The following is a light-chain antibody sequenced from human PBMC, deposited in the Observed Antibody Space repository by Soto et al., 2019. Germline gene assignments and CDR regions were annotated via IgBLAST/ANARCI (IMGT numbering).Light chain of an antibody. CDR3: AAWDDSLNGPV. CDR2: SNS. V-gene: IGLV1-44*01. Sequence: QSVLTQPPSASGTPGQRVTISCSGSSSNIGSNTVNWYQQLPGTAPKLLIYSNSQRPSGVPDRCSGSKSGTSASLAISGLQSEDEADYYCAAWDDSLNGPVFGGGTKVTVL. J-gene: IGLJ2*01. CDR1: SSNIGSNT.